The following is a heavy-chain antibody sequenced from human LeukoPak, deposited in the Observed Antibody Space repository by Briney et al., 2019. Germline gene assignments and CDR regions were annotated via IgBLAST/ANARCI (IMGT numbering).Heavy chain of an antibody. D-gene: IGHD1-14*01. CDR3: ARRTGAQREDAFDI. CDR2: IYPAYSDT. V-gene: IGHV5-51*01. J-gene: IGHJ3*02. Sequence: GESLKISCKGSGYSFSNYWIDWVRQMPGKGLEWIGIIYPAYSDTRYSPSFQGQVTISADQSINTAYLQWSSLKASDTAMYYCARRTGAQREDAFDIWGQGTMVTVSS. CDR1: GYSFSNYW.